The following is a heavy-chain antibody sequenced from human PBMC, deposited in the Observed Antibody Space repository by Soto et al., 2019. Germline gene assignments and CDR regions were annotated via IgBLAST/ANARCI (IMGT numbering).Heavy chain of an antibody. CDR1: VGTFRGYY. CDR3: ARGLQWQIYFAN. Sequence: PSETLSLTCAVHVGTFRGYYGSWIRQPPGKGLEWIGEIDHSGNANYNPSLRSRVTMSLDMSKNQVSLRLTSVTAADTAVYYCARGLQWQIYFANWAQGPPVTVSS. CDR2: IDHSGNA. V-gene: IGHV4-34*01. D-gene: IGHD6-19*01. J-gene: IGHJ4*02.